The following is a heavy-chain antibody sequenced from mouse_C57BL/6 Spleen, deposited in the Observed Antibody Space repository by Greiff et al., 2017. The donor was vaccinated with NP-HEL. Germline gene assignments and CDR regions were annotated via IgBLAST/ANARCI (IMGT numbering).Heavy chain of an antibody. CDR3: ARAALRFAY. V-gene: IGHV3-6*01. CDR2: ISYDGSN. J-gene: IGHJ3*01. Sequence: ESGPGLVKPSQSLSLTCSVTGYSITSGYYWNWIRQFPGNKLEWMGYISYDGSNNYNPSLKNRISITRDTSKNQFFLKLNSVTTEDTATYYCARAALRFAYWGQGTLVTVSA. CDR1: GYSITSGYY.